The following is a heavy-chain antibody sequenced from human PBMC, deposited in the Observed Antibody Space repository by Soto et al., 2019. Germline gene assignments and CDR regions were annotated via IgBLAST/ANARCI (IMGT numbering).Heavy chain of an antibody. V-gene: IGHV1-18*01. J-gene: IGHJ6*03. Sequence: ASVKVSCKASGYTFTSYGISWVRQAPGQGLEWMGWISAYNGNTNYAQKLQGRVTMTTDTSTSTAYMELRSLRSDDTAVYYCARDSYGSAAYYYYYMDVWGKRTTVTVSS. D-gene: IGHD3-10*01. CDR2: ISAYNGNT. CDR3: ARDSYGSAAYYYYYMDV. CDR1: GYTFTSYG.